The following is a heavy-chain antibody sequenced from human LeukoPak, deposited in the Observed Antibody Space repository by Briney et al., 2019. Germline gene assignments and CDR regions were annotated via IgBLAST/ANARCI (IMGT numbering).Heavy chain of an antibody. CDR2: IHYSGTT. J-gene: IGHJ4*02. V-gene: IGHV4-59*01. CDR1: GGSINSHYY. Sequence: SETPSLTCTVSGGSINSHYYWSWIRQPPGKGLEWIGYIHYSGTTNYKSSLKSRVTISVDTSKNQFSLKLSSVTAADTAVYYCAREDYSKYDFDYWGQGTLVTVSS. CDR3: AREDYSKYDFDY. D-gene: IGHD4-11*01.